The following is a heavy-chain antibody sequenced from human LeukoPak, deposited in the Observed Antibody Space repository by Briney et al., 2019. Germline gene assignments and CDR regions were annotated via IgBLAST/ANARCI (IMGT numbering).Heavy chain of an antibody. CDR1: GFTVSSNY. D-gene: IGHD6-13*01. Sequence: GGSLRLSCAASGFTVSSNYMSWVRQAPGKGLEWVSVIYSGGSTYYADSVKGRFTISRDNSKNTLYLQMNSLRAEDTAVYYCARVTFAAAAPDYWGQGTLVTVSS. CDR2: IYSGGST. J-gene: IGHJ4*02. CDR3: ARVTFAAAAPDY. V-gene: IGHV3-53*01.